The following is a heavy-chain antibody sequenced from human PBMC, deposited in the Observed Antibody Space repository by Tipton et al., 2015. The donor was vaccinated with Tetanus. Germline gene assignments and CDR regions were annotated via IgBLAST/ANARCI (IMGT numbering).Heavy chain of an antibody. CDR1: GASFSDYY. Sequence: TLSLTCAVYGASFSDYYWSWIRQAPGKGLEWIGEINHSGSTNHNPSLKSRVTLSVDTTKNQFSLKLNSVTAADTAVYFCARGLPREPFYLDYWGQGKQVTVSS. D-gene: IGHD1-26*01. CDR3: ARGLPREPFYLDY. CDR2: INHSGST. V-gene: IGHV4-34*01. J-gene: IGHJ4*02.